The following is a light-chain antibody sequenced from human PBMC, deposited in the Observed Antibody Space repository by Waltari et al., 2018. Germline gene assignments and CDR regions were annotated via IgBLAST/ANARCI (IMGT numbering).Light chain of an antibody. J-gene: IGLJ3*02. CDR1: ASNIGGNL. CDR2: RSD. Sequence: QSVLTQPPSASGTPGQRVTISCSGSASNIGGNLVNWYQQLPGKAPKLLIDRSDQRPSGVPDRFSGSKSGTSASRAISGLQSEDEADYYCASWDDSLNGHWVFGGGTKVTVL. CDR3: ASWDDSLNGHWV. V-gene: IGLV1-44*01.